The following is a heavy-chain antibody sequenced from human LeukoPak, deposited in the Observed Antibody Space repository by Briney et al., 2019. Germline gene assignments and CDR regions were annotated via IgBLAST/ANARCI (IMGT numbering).Heavy chain of an antibody. CDR3: TGSGSYSGHFDY. D-gene: IGHD3-10*01. CDR1: GFTIDDYA. Sequence: GGSLRLSCAASGFTIDDYAMHWVRQAPGKGLEWVSGISWNSGSIGYADSVKGRFTISRDNAKNSLYLQMNSLRAEDTALYYCTGSGSYSGHFDYWGQGTLVTVSS. J-gene: IGHJ4*02. CDR2: ISWNSGSI. V-gene: IGHV3-9*01.